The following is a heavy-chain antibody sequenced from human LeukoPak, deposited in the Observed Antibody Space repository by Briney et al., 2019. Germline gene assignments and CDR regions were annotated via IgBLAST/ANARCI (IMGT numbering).Heavy chain of an antibody. Sequence: SETLSLTCTVSGGSISSSSYYWGWIRQPPGKGLEWIGSIYYSGSTYYNPSLKSRVTISVDTSKNQFSLKLSSVTAADTAVYYCARGGYCSGGSCYSYWGQGTLVTVSS. CDR1: GGSISSSSYY. CDR3: ARGGYCSGGSCYSY. CDR2: IYYSGST. V-gene: IGHV4-39*01. D-gene: IGHD2-15*01. J-gene: IGHJ4*02.